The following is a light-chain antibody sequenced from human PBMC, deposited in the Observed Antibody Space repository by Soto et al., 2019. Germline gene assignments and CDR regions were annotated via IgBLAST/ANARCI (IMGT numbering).Light chain of an antibody. V-gene: IGKV4-1*01. CDR3: QQYYTSPPT. CDR2: WAS. Sequence: DIVMTQSPDSLAVSLGERATINCKSSQSVLYSSNNKNYLAWYQQKPGQPPKLIIYWASIRESGVPDRFSGSGSGTDFTLTISSLQAEDVAVYYCQQYYTSPPTFAQGTKLEIK. CDR1: QSVLYSSNNKNY. J-gene: IGKJ2*01.